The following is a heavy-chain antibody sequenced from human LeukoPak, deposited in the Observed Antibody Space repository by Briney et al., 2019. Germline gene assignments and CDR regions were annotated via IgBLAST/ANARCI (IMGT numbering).Heavy chain of an antibody. J-gene: IGHJ4*02. V-gene: IGHV4-38-2*01. Sequence: SETLSLTCAVSGYSLGSGFYCGWVRQPPGKGLEWIGRIYTIGTTHYSPSLKSPLTMSIDTSKNQFSLKLRSVTAADTAVYYCGRQGYTAGYYFVDYWSQGNLITVSS. CDR1: GYSLGSGFY. CDR3: GRQGYTAGYYFVDY. D-gene: IGHD2-15*01. CDR2: IYTIGTT.